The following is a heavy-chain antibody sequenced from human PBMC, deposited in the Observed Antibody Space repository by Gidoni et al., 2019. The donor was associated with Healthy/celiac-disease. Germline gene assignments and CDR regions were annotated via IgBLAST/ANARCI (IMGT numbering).Heavy chain of an antibody. CDR3: ASRPEMATREIKVDY. V-gene: IGHV3-21*01. CDR2: ISSSSSYI. CDR1: GFTFSSYS. Sequence: EVQLVESGGGLVKPGGYLSLSCEASGFTFSSYSMNWVRQAPGKGLEWVSSISSSSSYIYDADSVKGRFTISRDNAKNALYLQMNSLRAEDTAVYYGASRPEMATREIKVDYWGQGTLVTVSS. J-gene: IGHJ4*02. D-gene: IGHD5-12*01.